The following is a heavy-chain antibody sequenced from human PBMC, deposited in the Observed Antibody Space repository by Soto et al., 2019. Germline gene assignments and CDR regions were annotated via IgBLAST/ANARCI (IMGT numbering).Heavy chain of an antibody. J-gene: IGHJ6*02. D-gene: IGHD3-22*01. V-gene: IGHV1-69*13. CDR1: GGTFSSYA. CDR3: ARDLRHYYDSSGYYLSPYYYYGMDV. CDR2: IIPIFGTA. Sequence: ASVKVSCKASGGTFSSYAISWVRQAPGQGLEWMGGIIPIFGTANYAQKFQGRVTITADESTSTAYMELSSLRSEDTAVYYCARDLRHYYDSSGYYLSPYYYYGMDVWGQGTTVTVSS.